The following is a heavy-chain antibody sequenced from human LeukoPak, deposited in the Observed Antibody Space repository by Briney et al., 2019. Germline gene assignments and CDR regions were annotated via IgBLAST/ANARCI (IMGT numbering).Heavy chain of an antibody. D-gene: IGHD3-10*01. CDR3: AKDLSRFGELLPFDY. J-gene: IGHJ4*02. CDR2: ISYDGSNK. V-gene: IGHV3-30*04. CDR1: GFTFSSYA. Sequence: PGGSLRLSCAASGFTFSSYAMHWVRQAPGKGLEWVAVISYDGSNKYYADSVKGRFTISRDNSKNTLYLQMNSLRAEDTAVYYCAKDLSRFGELLPFDYWGQGTLVTVSS.